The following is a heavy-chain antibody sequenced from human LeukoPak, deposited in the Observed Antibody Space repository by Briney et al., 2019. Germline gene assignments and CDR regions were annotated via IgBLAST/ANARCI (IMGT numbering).Heavy chain of an antibody. Sequence: GGSMRLSCTTSGFTFRSYSMNWVRQAPGKGLEWISYISGASTTKYYADSVKGRFTISRDNSKNTLYLQMNSLRAEDTAVYYCARESPRGTLRFSLDVWGKGTTVTVSS. CDR3: ARESPRGTLRFSLDV. CDR2: ISGASTTK. J-gene: IGHJ6*04. V-gene: IGHV3-48*01. D-gene: IGHD3-3*01. CDR1: GFTFRSYS.